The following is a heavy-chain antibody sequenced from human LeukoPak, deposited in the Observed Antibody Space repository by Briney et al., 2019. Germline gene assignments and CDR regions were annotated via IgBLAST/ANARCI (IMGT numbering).Heavy chain of an antibody. CDR2: IYYSGST. Sequence: SETLSLTCTVSGGSISSYYWSWIRRPPGKGLEWIGYIYYSGSTNYNPSLKSRVTISVDTSKNQFSLKLSSVTAADTAVYYCARVGRVPYYFDYWGQGTLVTVSS. CDR3: ARVGRVPYYFDY. J-gene: IGHJ4*02. V-gene: IGHV4-59*01. CDR1: GGSISSYY.